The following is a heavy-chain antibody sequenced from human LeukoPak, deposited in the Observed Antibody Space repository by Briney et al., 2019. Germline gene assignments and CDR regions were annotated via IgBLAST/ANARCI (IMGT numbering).Heavy chain of an antibody. J-gene: IGHJ5*02. D-gene: IGHD5-24*01. CDR3: ARDNSVRDEAWWFNP. V-gene: IGHV1-46*01. CDR2: ISPSGGST. CDR1: GYTFTSNY. Sequence: ASVKVSCKAFGYTFTSNYMHWARQAPGQGPEWMGVISPSGGSTTYAQKFQGRVTLTRDMSTSTDYLELSSLRSEDTAVYYCARDNSVRDEAWWFNPWGRGTLVTVSS.